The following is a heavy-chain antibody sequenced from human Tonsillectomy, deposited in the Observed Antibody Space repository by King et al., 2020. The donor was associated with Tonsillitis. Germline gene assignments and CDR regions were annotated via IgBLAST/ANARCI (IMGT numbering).Heavy chain of an antibody. CDR3: SRDHWGHYTGSANFWNTQVDV. D-gene: IGHD3-10*01. V-gene: IGHV1-69*01. Sequence: QLVQSGAEVKKPGSSVKVSCKASGGAFGNCAINWVRQAPGQGLEWMGGIIPIFGSASYAQKFQGRVQISADESTNTVYMELSTLRSEDTAVYFCSRDHWGHYTGSANFWNTQVDVWGQGTTVTVS. CDR1: GGAFGNCA. J-gene: IGHJ6*02. CDR2: IIPIFGSA.